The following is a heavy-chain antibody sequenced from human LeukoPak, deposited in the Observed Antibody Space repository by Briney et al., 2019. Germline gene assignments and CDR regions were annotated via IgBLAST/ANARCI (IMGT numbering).Heavy chain of an antibody. Sequence: ASVKVSCKASGYTFTSYGISWVRQAPGQGLEWIGWISAYNGNTSYAQKLQGRVTMTTDTSTSTAYMELRSLRSDDTAVYYCASGYSSGWSRSLFDYWGQGTLVTVSS. J-gene: IGHJ4*02. CDR1: GYTFTSYG. CDR3: ASGYSSGWSRSLFDY. D-gene: IGHD6-19*01. V-gene: IGHV1-18*01. CDR2: ISAYNGNT.